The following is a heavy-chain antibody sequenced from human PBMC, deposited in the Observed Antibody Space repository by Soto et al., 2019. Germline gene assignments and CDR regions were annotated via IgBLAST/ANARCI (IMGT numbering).Heavy chain of an antibody. CDR1: GYTFTSYG. V-gene: IGHV1-18*01. CDR2: ISAYNGNI. D-gene: IGHD6-6*01. Sequence: ASVKVSCKASGYTFTSYGISWVRQAPGEGLEWMGWISAYNGNINYAQKLQGRVTMTTDTSTSTAYMVLRSLRSDDTAVYYCARDRDSSSSPYYYYYYGMDVWGQGTTVTVSS. J-gene: IGHJ6*02. CDR3: ARDRDSSSSPYYYYYYGMDV.